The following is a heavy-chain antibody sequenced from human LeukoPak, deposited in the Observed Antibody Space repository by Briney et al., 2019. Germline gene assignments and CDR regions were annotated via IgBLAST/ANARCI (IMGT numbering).Heavy chain of an antibody. CDR2: IYYSGST. Sequence: SETLSLTCTVSGGSISSSSYYWGWIRQPPGKGLEWIGSIYYSGSTYYNPSLKSRVTISVDTSKNQFSLKLTSVTAADTAVYYYVRHGSYCGGDCYFDYWGQGTLVTVSS. D-gene: IGHD2-21*02. CDR1: GGSISSSSYY. CDR3: VRHGSYCGGDCYFDY. J-gene: IGHJ4*02. V-gene: IGHV4-39*01.